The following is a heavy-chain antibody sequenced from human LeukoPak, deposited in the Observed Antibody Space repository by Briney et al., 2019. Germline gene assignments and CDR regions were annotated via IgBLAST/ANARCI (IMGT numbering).Heavy chain of an antibody. CDR1: GFTFSSYG. CDR3: ARSPYCSGGSCYSEDRYFDY. V-gene: IGHV3-33*01. J-gene: IGHJ4*02. Sequence: PGRSLRLSCAASGFTFSSYGMHWVRQAPGKGLEWVAVIWYDGSNNYYADSVKVRFTISRDNSKNTLYLQMNSLRAEDTAVYYCARSPYCSGGSCYSEDRYFDYWGQGTLVTVSS. CDR2: IWYDGSNN. D-gene: IGHD2-15*01.